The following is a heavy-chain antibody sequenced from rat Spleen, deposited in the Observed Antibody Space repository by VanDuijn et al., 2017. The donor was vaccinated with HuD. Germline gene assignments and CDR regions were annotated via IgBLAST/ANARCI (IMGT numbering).Heavy chain of an antibody. CDR1: GFTFSNYG. J-gene: IGHJ2*01. V-gene: IGHV5-25*01. CDR2: ISYDGDTT. CDR3: TRRHYGYTDYFDY. D-gene: IGHD1-9*01. Sequence: EVQLVESGGGLVQPGRSMKLSCAASGFTFSNYGLAWVRQAPKKGLEWVAYISYDGDTTYYRDSVKGRFTISRDNAKSILSLQMDSLRSDDTATYYCTRRHYGYTDYFDYWGQGVMVTVSS.